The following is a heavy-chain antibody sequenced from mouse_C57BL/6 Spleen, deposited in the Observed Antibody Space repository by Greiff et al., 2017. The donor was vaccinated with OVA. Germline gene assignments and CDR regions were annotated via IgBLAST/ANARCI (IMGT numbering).Heavy chain of an antibody. CDR3: ARRKSYYSNWYFDV. CDR2: ISSGSSTI. CDR1: GFTFSDYG. V-gene: IGHV5-17*01. Sequence: EVHLVASGGGLVKPGGSLKLSCAASGFTFSDYGMHWVRQAPEKGLEWVAYISSGSSTIYYADKVKGRFTISRDNAKNTLFLQMTSLRSEDTAMYYCARRKSYYSNWYFDVWGTGTTVTVSS. J-gene: IGHJ1*03. D-gene: IGHD2-5*01.